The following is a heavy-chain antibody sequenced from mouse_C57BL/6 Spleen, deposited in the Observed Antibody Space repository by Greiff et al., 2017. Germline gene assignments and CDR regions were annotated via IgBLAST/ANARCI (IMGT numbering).Heavy chain of an antibody. Sequence: QVQLQQPGAELVMPGASVKLSCKASGYTFTSYWMHWVKQRPGQGLEWIGEIDPSDSYTNYNQKFKGKSTLTVDKSSITAYMQLSSLTSEDSAVYYCARSVYYYGNPEDAMDYWGQGTSVPVSS. D-gene: IGHD2-1*01. CDR3: ARSVYYYGNPEDAMDY. J-gene: IGHJ4*01. V-gene: IGHV1-69*01. CDR2: IDPSDSYT. CDR1: GYTFTSYW.